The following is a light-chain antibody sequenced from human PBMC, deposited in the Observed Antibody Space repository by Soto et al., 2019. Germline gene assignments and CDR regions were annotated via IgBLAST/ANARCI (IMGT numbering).Light chain of an antibody. J-gene: IGKJ1*01. CDR2: GAS. CDR1: QSFSSSY. Sequence: ETVLTQSPGALSLSPGERATLSCRASQSFSSSYLAWYQQKPGQAPRLLISGASNRATGIPDRFSGSGSGTDFTLTISRLEPEDFAMYYCQQYGTSRWTFAQGTKVDIK. CDR3: QQYGTSRWT. V-gene: IGKV3-20*01.